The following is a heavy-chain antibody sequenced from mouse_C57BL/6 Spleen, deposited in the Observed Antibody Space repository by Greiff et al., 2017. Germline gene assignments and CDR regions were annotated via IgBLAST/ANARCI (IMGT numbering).Heavy chain of an antibody. J-gene: IGHJ1*03. CDR3: ARLFLYYYGSSYERYFDV. CDR2: IDPNSGGT. V-gene: IGHV1-72*01. D-gene: IGHD1-1*01. CDR1: GYTFTSYW. Sequence: QVQLQQPGAELVKPGASVKLSCKASGYTFTSYWMHWVKQRPGRGLEWIGRIDPNSGGTKSNEKFKSTATLTVDKPSSTAYMQLSSLTSEDSAVYYCARLFLYYYGSSYERYFDVWGTGTTVTVSS.